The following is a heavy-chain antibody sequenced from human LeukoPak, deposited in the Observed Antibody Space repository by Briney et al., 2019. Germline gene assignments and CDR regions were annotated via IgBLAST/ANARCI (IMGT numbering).Heavy chain of an antibody. J-gene: IGHJ3*02. V-gene: IGHV1-18*01. D-gene: IGHD4-17*01. CDR2: ISAYNGNT. Sequence: ASVKVSCKASGYTFTSYGISWVRQAPGQGLEWMGWISAYNGNTNYAQKLQGRVTMTTDTSTSTAYMELRSLRSDDTAVYYCARVLTHYGDYIDAFDIWGQGTMVTVSP. CDR1: GYTFTSYG. CDR3: ARVLTHYGDYIDAFDI.